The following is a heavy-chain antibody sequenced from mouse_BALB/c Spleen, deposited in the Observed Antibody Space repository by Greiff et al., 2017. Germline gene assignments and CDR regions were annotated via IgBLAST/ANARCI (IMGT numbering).Heavy chain of an antibody. Sequence: EVMLVESGGGLVKPGGSLKLSCAASGFTFSSYAMSWVRQTPEKRLEWVASISSGGSTYYPDSVKGRFTISRDNARNILYLQMSSLRSEDTAMYYCARKGMITTLAMDYWGQGTSVTVSS. V-gene: IGHV5-6-5*01. D-gene: IGHD2-4*01. J-gene: IGHJ4*01. CDR2: ISSGGST. CDR3: ARKGMITTLAMDY. CDR1: GFTFSSYA.